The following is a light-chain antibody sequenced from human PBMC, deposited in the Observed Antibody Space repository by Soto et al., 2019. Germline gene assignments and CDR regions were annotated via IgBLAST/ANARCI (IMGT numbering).Light chain of an antibody. CDR3: QSYDSSLSGSV. CDR1: SSNIGASYA. Sequence: QPVLTQPPSVSGAPGQRVTISCTGSSSNIGASYAVHWYQQLPGTAPKLLIYGNSNRPSGVPDRFSGSKSGTSASLAITGLQAEDEADYYCQSYDSSLSGSVFGGVTKLTVL. CDR2: GNS. V-gene: IGLV1-40*01. J-gene: IGLJ3*02.